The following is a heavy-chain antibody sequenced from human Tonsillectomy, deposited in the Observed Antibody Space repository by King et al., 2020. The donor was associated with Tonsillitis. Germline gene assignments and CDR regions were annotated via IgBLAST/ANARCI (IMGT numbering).Heavy chain of an antibody. Sequence: VQLVESGGGVVQPWRSLRVACSASGFPFSRYAIHWVRQAPGKGLEWVALISYDGNSEYYGDAVKGRFNISRDHSRNTLYLQMNRLRAEDTAVFYCARDQTAQRLIHSPAWGFDLWGQGTMVTVSS. D-gene: IGHD1-1*01. CDR1: GFPFSRYA. V-gene: IGHV3-30-3*01. CDR3: ARDQTAQRLIHSPAWGFDL. J-gene: IGHJ3*01. CDR2: ISYDGNSE.